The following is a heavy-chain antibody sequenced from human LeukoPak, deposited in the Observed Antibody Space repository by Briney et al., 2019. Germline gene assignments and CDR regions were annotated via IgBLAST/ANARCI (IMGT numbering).Heavy chain of an antibody. J-gene: IGHJ4*02. Sequence: PSETLSLTCTVSGGSISSSSAYWGWIRQPPGKGLEWMGSIYYSKNTYYNPSLKSRVTISADTSKNQSSLTLGSVSATDTAVYYCVSPRGFSYGYFDYWGQGTLVTVSS. CDR3: VSPRGFSYGYFDY. D-gene: IGHD5-18*01. CDR2: IYYSKNT. V-gene: IGHV4-39*01. CDR1: GGSISSSSAY.